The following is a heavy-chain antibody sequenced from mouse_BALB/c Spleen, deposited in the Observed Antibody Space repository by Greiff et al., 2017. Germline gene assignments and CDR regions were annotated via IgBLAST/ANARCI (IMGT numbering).Heavy chain of an antibody. Sequence: EVKLMESGAELVRPGALVKLSCKASGFNIKDYYMHWVKQRPEQGLEWIGWIDPENGNTIYDPKFQGKASITADTSSNTAYLQLSSLTSEDTAVYYCASHGNPHAMDYWGQGTSVTVSS. J-gene: IGHJ4*01. CDR2: IDPENGNT. CDR3: ASHGNPHAMDY. CDR1: GFNIKDYY. D-gene: IGHD2-1*01. V-gene: IGHV14-1*02.